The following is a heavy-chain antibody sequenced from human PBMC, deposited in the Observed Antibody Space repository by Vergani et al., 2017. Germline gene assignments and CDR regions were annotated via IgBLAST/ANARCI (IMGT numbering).Heavy chain of an antibody. J-gene: IGHJ6*03. CDR3: ATLGAIGAYYYYYMDV. CDR1: GYTLTELS. Sequence: QVQLVQSGAEVKKPGASVKVSCKVSGYTLTELSMHWVRQAPGKGLEWMGGFDPEDGETIYAQKFQGRVTMTEDTSTDTAYMVLSSLRSEDTAVYYWATLGAIGAYYYYYMDVWGKGTTVTVSS. CDR2: FDPEDGET. V-gene: IGHV1-24*01. D-gene: IGHD2-2*02.